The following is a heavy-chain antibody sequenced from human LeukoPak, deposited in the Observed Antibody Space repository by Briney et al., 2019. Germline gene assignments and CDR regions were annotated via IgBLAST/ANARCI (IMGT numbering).Heavy chain of an antibody. CDR1: GGSFSGYY. Sequence: SETLSLTCAVDGGSFSGYYWGWVRQPAGKVLEWIGEINHSGSTNYNPTLRSGATISVDPSKNQFSLKLSSVPAADTAVYYCAKDYDILTGRSMYYFDYWGQGTLVTVSS. CDR2: INHSGST. CDR3: AKDYDILTGRSMYYFDY. V-gene: IGHV4-34*01. D-gene: IGHD3-9*01. J-gene: IGHJ4*02.